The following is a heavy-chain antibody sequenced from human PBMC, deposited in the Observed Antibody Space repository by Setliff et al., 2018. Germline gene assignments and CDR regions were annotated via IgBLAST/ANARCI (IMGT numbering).Heavy chain of an antibody. CDR1: GDSISNTGYY. D-gene: IGHD3-10*01. CDR3: ARQPSSGAYYNPRPYYFDS. CDR2: VHFGGDT. Sequence: SETLSLTCIVAGDSISNTGYYWGWIRQPPGKGLEWIGFVHFGGDTNYNPSLKSRVTMSADTSNNQFSLNLRSVTAADTAVYFCARQPSSGAYYNPRPYYFDSWGQGTLVTVSS. V-gene: IGHV4-61*05. J-gene: IGHJ4*02.